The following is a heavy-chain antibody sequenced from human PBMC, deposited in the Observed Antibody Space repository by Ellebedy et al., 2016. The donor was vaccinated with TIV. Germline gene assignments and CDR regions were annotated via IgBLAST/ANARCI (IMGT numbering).Heavy chain of an antibody. V-gene: IGHV1-18*04. Sequence: ASVKVSXXASGYTFTSYGISWVRQAPGQGLEWMGWISAYNGNTNYAQKLQGRVTMTTDTSTSTAYMELRSLRSDDTAVYYCARERSSSYRGGMDVWGQGTTVTVSS. CDR2: ISAYNGNT. J-gene: IGHJ6*02. D-gene: IGHD6-13*01. CDR1: GYTFTSYG. CDR3: ARERSSSYRGGMDV.